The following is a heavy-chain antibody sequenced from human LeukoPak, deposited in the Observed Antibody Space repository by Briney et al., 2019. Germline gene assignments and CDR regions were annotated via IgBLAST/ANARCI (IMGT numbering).Heavy chain of an antibody. CDR2: INPNSGGT. J-gene: IGHJ5*02. CDR1: GYTFTGHY. CDR3: ARGRSGIWDPSTSWFDP. Sequence: ASVKVSCKASGYTFTGHYMHWVRQAPGQGLEWMGWINPNSGGTNYAQKFQGRVTMTRDTSISTAYMELSRLRSDDTAVYYCARGRSGIWDPSTSWFDPWGQGTLVTVSS. D-gene: IGHD3-10*01. V-gene: IGHV1-2*02.